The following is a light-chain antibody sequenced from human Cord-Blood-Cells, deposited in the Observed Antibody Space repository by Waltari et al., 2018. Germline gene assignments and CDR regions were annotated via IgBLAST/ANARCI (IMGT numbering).Light chain of an antibody. V-gene: IGLV2-14*01. CDR3: SSYTSSSTQV. CDR2: DGS. CDR1: SSDVGGYNY. J-gene: IGLJ2*01. Sequence: QSALTQPASVSGSPGQSITISCTGPSSDVGGYNYVSWYQQHPGKAPKLMCYDGSKRPSGVANRFSGSKSGNTASLTISGLQAEDEADYYCSSYTSSSTQVFGGGTKLTVL.